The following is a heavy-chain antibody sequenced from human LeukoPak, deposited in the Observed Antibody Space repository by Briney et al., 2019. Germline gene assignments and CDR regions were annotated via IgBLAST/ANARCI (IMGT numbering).Heavy chain of an antibody. CDR2: IWSNRVTT. Sequence: AGGSLRLSCAASGFTFSSYAMSWVRQAPGKGLEWVSAIWSNRVTTYYADSVKGRFTISRDNSQNTLYLEMKSLRAEDTAVYYCARDLIVVVPAAYQGSEADYYYYMDVWGKGTTVTVSS. CDR3: ARDLIVVVPAAYQGSEADYYYYMDV. CDR1: GFTFSSYA. D-gene: IGHD2-2*01. J-gene: IGHJ6*03. V-gene: IGHV3-23*01.